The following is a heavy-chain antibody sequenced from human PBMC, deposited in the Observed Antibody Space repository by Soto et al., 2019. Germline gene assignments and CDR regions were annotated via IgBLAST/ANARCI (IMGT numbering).Heavy chain of an antibody. J-gene: IGHJ3*02. V-gene: IGHV4-34*01. CDR1: GGSFSDYY. Sequence: QVQLQQWGAGLLKPSETLSLTCAVYGGSFSDYYWSWIRQPPGKGLEWIGEINHSGSTNYNPSLKSRVTISVDTSKNQFSLKLTSVTAADTALYYCARVKAATVVPHAFDIWGQGTMVTVSS. CDR2: INHSGST. D-gene: IGHD6-25*01. CDR3: ARVKAATVVPHAFDI.